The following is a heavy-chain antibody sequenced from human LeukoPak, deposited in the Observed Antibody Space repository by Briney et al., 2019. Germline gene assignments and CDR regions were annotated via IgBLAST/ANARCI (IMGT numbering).Heavy chain of an antibody. CDR1: GGSFSGYY. CDR2: INHSGST. D-gene: IGHD5-24*01. CDR3: ARAQRWLQAYYFDC. Sequence: PSETLSLTCAVYGGSFSGYYWSWIRQPPGKGLEWIGEINHSGSTNYNPSLKSRVTISVDTSKNQFSLKLSSVTAADTAVYYCARAQRWLQAYYFDCWGQGTQVTVSS. V-gene: IGHV4-34*01. J-gene: IGHJ4*02.